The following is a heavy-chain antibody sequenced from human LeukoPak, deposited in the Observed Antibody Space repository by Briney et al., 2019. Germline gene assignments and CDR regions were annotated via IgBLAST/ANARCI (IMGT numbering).Heavy chain of an antibody. V-gene: IGHV5-51*01. CDR3: ARVALVVPAARIYDYYYGKEG. Sequence: GESLKISCKGSGYSFTSYWIGWVRQMPGKGLEWMGIIYPGDSDTRYSPSFQGQVTISADKSISTAYLQWSSLKASDTAMYYCARVALVVPAARIYDYYYGKEGWGQGTTVTVSS. D-gene: IGHD2-2*01. CDR2: IYPGDSDT. J-gene: IGHJ6*02. CDR1: GYSFTSYW.